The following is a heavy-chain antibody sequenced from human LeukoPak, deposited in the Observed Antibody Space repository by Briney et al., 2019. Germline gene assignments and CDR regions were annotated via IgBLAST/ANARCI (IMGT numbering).Heavy chain of an antibody. Sequence: SVKVSCKSSGGTFSNYAISWVRQAPGQGLEWMGGIIPIFGTANYAQKFQGRVTISADESTRTADMELSSLRSEDTAVYYCGRGGSRMATIAIADYWGQGTLVTVSS. J-gene: IGHJ4*02. CDR1: GGTFSNYA. D-gene: IGHD5-24*01. CDR2: IIPIFGTA. V-gene: IGHV1-69*13. CDR3: GRGGSRMATIAIADY.